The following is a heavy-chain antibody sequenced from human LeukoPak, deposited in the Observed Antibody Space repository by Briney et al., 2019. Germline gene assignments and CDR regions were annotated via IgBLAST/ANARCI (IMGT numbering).Heavy chain of an antibody. Sequence: PGGSLRLSCAASGFTFSSYAMNWVRQAPGKGLEWVSTISGGGGSTYYADSVKGRFTISRDNSKNTLYLQMNSLRVEDTAVYYCARHRTASDYWGQGTLVTVSS. J-gene: IGHJ4*02. D-gene: IGHD3-16*02. CDR2: ISGGGGST. CDR1: GFTFSSYA. V-gene: IGHV3-23*01. CDR3: ARHRTASDY.